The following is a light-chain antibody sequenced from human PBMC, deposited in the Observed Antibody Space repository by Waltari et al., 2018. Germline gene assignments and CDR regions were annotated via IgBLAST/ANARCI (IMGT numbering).Light chain of an antibody. CDR1: SSDVGGSNY. J-gene: IGLJ2*01. CDR3: SSYTSSSNGV. V-gene: IGLV2-14*03. CDR2: DVS. Sequence: QSALTQPASVSGSPGQSITISCTGTSSDVGGSNYVSWYQQHPGKAPKLMIYDVSNRPSGVSNRFSGSKSGNTASLTISGLQAEDEADYYCSSYTSSSNGVFGGGTKLTVL.